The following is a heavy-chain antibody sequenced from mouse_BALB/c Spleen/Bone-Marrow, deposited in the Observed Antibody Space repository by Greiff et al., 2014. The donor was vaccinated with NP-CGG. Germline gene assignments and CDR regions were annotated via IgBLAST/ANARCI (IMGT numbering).Heavy chain of an antibody. CDR2: IDPSYGST. CDR1: GFYIKATN. J-gene: IGHJ3*01. D-gene: IGHD2-10*02. CDR3: AKSGGYDNYLAWFDY. Sequence: VQLKQSGAELEKPGASVKLSCTASGFYIKATNMHWVKQSPEKGLEWIGRIDPSYGSTKYDPKFQGKATITADTSSNTAYLQLSKLTSETSAVYSCAKSGGYDNYLAWFDYWGPGTMVTVSA. V-gene: IGHV14-3*02.